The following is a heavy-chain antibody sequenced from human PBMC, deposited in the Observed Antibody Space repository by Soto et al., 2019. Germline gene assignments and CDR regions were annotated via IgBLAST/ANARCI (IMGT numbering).Heavy chain of an antibody. CDR3: ARRASDYYDSSGYGFDY. J-gene: IGHJ4*02. CDR1: GGSFSGYY. Sequence: QVQLQQLGAGLLKPSETLSLNCAVYGGSFSGYYWSWIRQPPGKGLDWIGESNHSGSTNYNPSLKSRVTRSVDTSKNQFAMKLSSVSAADTAVYYCARRASDYYDSSGYGFDYWCQGTLETVSS. CDR2: SNHSGST. V-gene: IGHV4-34*01. D-gene: IGHD3-22*01.